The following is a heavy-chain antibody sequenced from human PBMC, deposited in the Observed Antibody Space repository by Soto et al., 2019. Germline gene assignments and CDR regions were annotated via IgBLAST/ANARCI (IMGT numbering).Heavy chain of an antibody. J-gene: IGHJ4*02. Sequence: SETLCLTCCVAGGSIINYGGNWIRQTPGKGPEWIAYMCSSGSSNYNPSLKSRVSISVDTSKNQFSLKLNPVTAADTAVYFCARGINAEAPGTLVYWGQGILVTVSS. CDR1: GGSIINYG. CDR3: ARGINAEAPGTLVY. D-gene: IGHD6-13*01. CDR2: MCSSGSS. V-gene: IGHV4-59*01.